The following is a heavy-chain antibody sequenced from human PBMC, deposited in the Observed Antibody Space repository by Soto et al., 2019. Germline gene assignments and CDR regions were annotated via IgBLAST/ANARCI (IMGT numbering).Heavy chain of an antibody. D-gene: IGHD2-15*01. Sequence: EVQLVESGGGLIQPGGSLRLSCAASGFTVSSNYMSWVRQAPGKGLEWVSVIYSGGSTYYADSVKGRFTISRDNSKNTLYLKMNSLQAEDTAVYYCARDSRPDCSGGSCYGGYYYYGMDVWGQGTTVTVSS. V-gene: IGHV3-53*01. J-gene: IGHJ6*02. CDR1: GFTVSSNY. CDR2: IYSGGST. CDR3: ARDSRPDCSGGSCYGGYYYYGMDV.